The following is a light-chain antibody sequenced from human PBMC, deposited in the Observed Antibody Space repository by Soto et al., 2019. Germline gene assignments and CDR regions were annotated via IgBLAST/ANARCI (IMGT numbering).Light chain of an antibody. CDR3: QQYGSSPT. V-gene: IGKV3-20*01. Sequence: EIVLTQSPATLSLSPGDRVTLSCRASQSVRSYLAWYRQKPGQAPRLLIYGASSRATGIPDRFSGSGSGTDFTLTISRLEPEDFAVYYCQQYGSSPTFGQGTKVEIK. CDR2: GAS. CDR1: QSVRSY. J-gene: IGKJ1*01.